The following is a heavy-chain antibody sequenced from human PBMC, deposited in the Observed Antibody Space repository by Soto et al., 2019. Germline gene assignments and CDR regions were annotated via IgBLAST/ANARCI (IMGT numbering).Heavy chain of an antibody. D-gene: IGHD5-18*01. J-gene: IGHJ4*02. Sequence: EVQLLESGGGLVQPGGSLRLSCVASGMTFNNHGMGWVRQAPGKGLEWVSSISESGATTYYGDPVKGRFTITRDNSNNTLYLQMNSLRVEDTAVYFCARFPRGYTYAPTDYWGQGTLVTVSS. CDR3: ARFPRGYTYAPTDY. CDR2: ISESGATT. CDR1: GMTFNNHG. V-gene: IGHV3-23*01.